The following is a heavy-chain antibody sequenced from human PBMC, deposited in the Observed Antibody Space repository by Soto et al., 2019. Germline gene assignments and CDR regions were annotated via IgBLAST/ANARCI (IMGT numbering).Heavy chain of an antibody. J-gene: IGHJ4*02. Sequence: GGSLRPPLSAPGIHFSIYPMHWVRQAPGRGLEWVALISFDASSEYYVDSVKGRFNISRDNYKNTLYLPMNSLRAEDTDIYSCARGGITTLSDYWGQGTQVTVSS. CDR1: GIHFSIYP. V-gene: IGHV3-30-3*01. CDR2: ISFDASSE. CDR3: ARGGITTLSDY. D-gene: IGHD1-1*01.